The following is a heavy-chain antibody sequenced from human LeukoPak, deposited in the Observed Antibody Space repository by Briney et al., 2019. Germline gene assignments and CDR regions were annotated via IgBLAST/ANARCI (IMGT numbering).Heavy chain of an antibody. CDR1: GGSVSSGSYY. CDR3: ARDRYQNLFDP. CDR2: FYDFGST. Sequence: PSETLALTCTVSGGSVSSGSYYWSWIRQPPGKGLEWIGYFYDFGSTNYNPSLKSRVTISGDTSKNQFSLKLSSVTAEDTAVYYCARDRYQNLFDPWGQETLVIVSS. J-gene: IGHJ5*02. V-gene: IGHV4-61*01. D-gene: IGHD2-2*01.